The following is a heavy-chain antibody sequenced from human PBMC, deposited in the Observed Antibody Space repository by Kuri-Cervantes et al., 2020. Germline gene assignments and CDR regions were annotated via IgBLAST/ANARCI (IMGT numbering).Heavy chain of an antibody. Sequence: SETLSLTCAVSGYSITTGYYWGWIRQPPGKGLEWIAYIYYSGSTNYNPSLKSRVTISVDRSKNQFSLKLTSVTAADTAVYYCARGRNSGLSSAFDVWGQGTMVTVSS. CDR1: GYSITTGYY. D-gene: IGHD6-19*01. V-gene: IGHV4-59*13. CDR2: IYYSGST. CDR3: ARGRNSGLSSAFDV. J-gene: IGHJ3*01.